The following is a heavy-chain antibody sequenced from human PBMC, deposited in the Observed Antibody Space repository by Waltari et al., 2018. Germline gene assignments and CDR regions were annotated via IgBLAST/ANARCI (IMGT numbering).Heavy chain of an antibody. CDR2: TYTSGGT. Sequence: QVQLQESGPGLVKPSETLSLTCTVSGGSISNYYWSWIRQPAGKGLEWIGRTYTSGGTAYNPSLKSRVTISLYTSKNQFSLKMTSVTAADPAVYYCAREEIEKWGTWFDPWGQGILVTVSS. J-gene: IGHJ5*02. D-gene: IGHD3-16*01. CDR1: GGSISNYY. V-gene: IGHV4-4*07. CDR3: AREEIEKWGTWFDP.